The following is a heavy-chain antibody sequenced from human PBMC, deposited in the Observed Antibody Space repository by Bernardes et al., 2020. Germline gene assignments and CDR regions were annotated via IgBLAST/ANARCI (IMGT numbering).Heavy chain of an antibody. V-gene: IGHV4-59*01. CDR1: GGSISSYY. CDR3: ARTYYDPSEPFDY. Sequence: SETLSLTCTVSGGSISSYYWSWIRQPPGKGLEWIGYIYYSGSTNYNPSLKSRVTISVDTSKNQFSLKLSSVTAADTAVYYCARTYYDPSEPFDYWGQGTLVTVSS. D-gene: IGHD3-3*01. J-gene: IGHJ4*02. CDR2: IYYSGST.